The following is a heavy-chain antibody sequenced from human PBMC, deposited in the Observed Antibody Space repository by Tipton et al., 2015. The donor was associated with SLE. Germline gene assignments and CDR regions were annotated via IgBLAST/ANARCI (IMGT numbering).Heavy chain of an antibody. D-gene: IGHD6-13*01. CDR2: IHYAGGT. CDR3: ARAAGRDGYSSSWAPFDY. Sequence: TLSLTCSVSGDSLSSNNYYWGWIRQSPAQGLEWIGTIHYAGGTYYNPSLKSRVTISVDTSKNQFSLKLSSVTAADTAVYYCARAAGRDGYSSSWAPFDYWGQGTLVAVSS. CDR1: GDSLSSNNYY. J-gene: IGHJ4*02. V-gene: IGHV4-39*07.